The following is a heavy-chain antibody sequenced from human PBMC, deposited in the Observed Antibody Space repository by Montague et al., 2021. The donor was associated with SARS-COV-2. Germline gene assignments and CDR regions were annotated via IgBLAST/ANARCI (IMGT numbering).Heavy chain of an antibody. V-gene: IGHV4-34*01. D-gene: IGHD6-13*01. J-gene: IGHJ6*03. CDR3: ASGIAATYYYYMDV. CDR2: INHSGST. CDR1: GGSFSGYY. Sequence: SETLSLTCAVYGGSFSGYYWSWIRQPPGKGLEWIGEINHSGSTNYNPSLKSRVTISVDTSKNQFSLKLSSVTAADTAVYYCASGIAATYYYYMDVWGKGTTVTVSS.